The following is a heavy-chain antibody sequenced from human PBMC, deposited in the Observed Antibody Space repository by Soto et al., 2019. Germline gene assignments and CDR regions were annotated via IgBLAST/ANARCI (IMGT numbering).Heavy chain of an antibody. CDR2: IYHSGST. J-gene: IGHJ6*02. V-gene: IGHV4-4*02. CDR3: ARAWPSVDSYGSGVLDV. D-gene: IGHD3-22*01. CDR1: GGSISSSNW. Sequence: QVQLQESGPGLVKPSGTLSVTSAVSGGSISSSNWWGWVRQPPGKGLEWIGEIYHSGSTNYNPSLRSRVTISLDKSKNQFSLRVKSVTAADTAEYYCARAWPSVDSYGSGVLDVWGQGTTVTVSS.